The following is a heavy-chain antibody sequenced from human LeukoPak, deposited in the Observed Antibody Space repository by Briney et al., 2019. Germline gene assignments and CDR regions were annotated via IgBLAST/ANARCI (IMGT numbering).Heavy chain of an antibody. CDR1: GISISSTSYY. J-gene: IGHJ4*02. CDR3: ARAAAGSYSSSPDY. Sequence: SETLSLTCTVSGISISSTSYYWGWIRQPPGKGLEWIGSIYYSGNTYYEPSLKNRLTISVDTSKNQFSLKLSSVTAADTAVYYCARAAAGSYSSSPDYWGQGTLVTVSS. CDR2: IYYSGNT. V-gene: IGHV4-39*07. D-gene: IGHD6-6*01.